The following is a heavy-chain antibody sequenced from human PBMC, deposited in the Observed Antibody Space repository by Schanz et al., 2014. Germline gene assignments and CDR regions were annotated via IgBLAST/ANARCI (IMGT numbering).Heavy chain of an antibody. Sequence: VQLVESGGGLVKPGGSLRLSCAASGFIFNDYYMSWVRQAPGKGLECVSIIYSDGSTYYVDSVKGRFIISRDNSKNTVYLQMNSLRAEDTAVYYCARDPGGTKTHGLWGQGTLVTVSS. CDR1: GFIFNDYY. V-gene: IGHV3-66*01. CDR2: IYSDGST. CDR3: ARDPGGTKTHGL. J-gene: IGHJ4*02. D-gene: IGHD2-15*01.